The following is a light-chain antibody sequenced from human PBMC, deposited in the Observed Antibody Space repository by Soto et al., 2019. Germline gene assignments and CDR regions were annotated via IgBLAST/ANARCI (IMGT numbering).Light chain of an antibody. CDR1: SSNIGINA. Sequence: QSVLTQPPSASGTPGQRVTISCSGSSSNIGINAVNWYQQLPGTAPKLVIYDNNQRPSGVPDRFSGSKSGISASLAISGLQSEDEADYSCAAWDDSLNGLVFGTGTKLPVL. J-gene: IGLJ1*01. V-gene: IGLV1-44*01. CDR3: AAWDDSLNGLV. CDR2: DNN.